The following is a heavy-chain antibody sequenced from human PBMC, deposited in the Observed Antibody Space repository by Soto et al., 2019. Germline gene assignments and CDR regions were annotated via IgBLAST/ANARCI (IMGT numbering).Heavy chain of an antibody. CDR1: GGSISSGDYY. D-gene: IGHD5-12*01. CDR2: IYYSGST. J-gene: IGHJ5*02. V-gene: IGHV4-30-4*01. Sequence: QVQLQESGPGLVKPSQTLSLTCTVSGGSISSGDYYWSWIRQPPGKGLEWIGYIYYSGSTYYNPSLKSRLTISVDTSKNQFSLKVSSVTAADTAVYYCARYSGYEGLRFDPWGQGTLVTVSS. CDR3: ARYSGYEGLRFDP.